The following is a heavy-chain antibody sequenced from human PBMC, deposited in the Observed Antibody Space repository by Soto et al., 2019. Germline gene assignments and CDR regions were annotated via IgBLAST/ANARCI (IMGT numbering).Heavy chain of an antibody. D-gene: IGHD4-17*01. CDR2: ISSNSATI. J-gene: IGHJ4*02. CDR3: VKDMKWGGMTTIHYFDS. V-gene: IGHV3-9*02. CDR1: GFIADDYA. Sequence: EVQLVESGGGLVQPARSLRLSCVASGFIADDYAMHWVRQAPGKGLEWVSGISSNSATINYADSVKGRFTISRDNAKNSLFLQMNSLRPEDTAFYYCVKDMKWGGMTTIHYFDSWGQGTLVTVSS.